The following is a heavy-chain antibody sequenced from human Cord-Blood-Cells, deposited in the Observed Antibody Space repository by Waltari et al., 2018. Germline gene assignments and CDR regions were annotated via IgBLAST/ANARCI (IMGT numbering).Heavy chain of an antibody. CDR3: ARRPNWGWRRPQNLDY. V-gene: IGHV4-34*01. D-gene: IGHD7-27*01. CDR2: INHSGST. J-gene: IGHJ4*02. Sequence: QVQLQQWVAGLLKPSATLSLTCAVYGGSFSGYYWRWIRQPPGKGLEWIGEINHSGSTNYNPSLKSRVTISGDTSKNQFSLKLSSVTAADTAVYYCARRPNWGWRRPQNLDYWGQGTLVTVSS. CDR1: GGSFSGYY.